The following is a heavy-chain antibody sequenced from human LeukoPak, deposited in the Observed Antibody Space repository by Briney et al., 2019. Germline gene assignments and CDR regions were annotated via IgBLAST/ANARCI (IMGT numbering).Heavy chain of an antibody. CDR3: AKAPPAIRWPNAFDI. CDR2: ISWNSGST. D-gene: IGHD2-21*01. J-gene: IGHJ3*02. V-gene: IGHV3-9*01. Sequence: GGSLRLSCAASGFTFDDYAMHWVRQAPGKGLEWVSGISWNSGSTGYADSVKGRFTISRDNAKTSLYLQMNSLRAEDTALYYCAKAPPAIRWPNAFDIWGQGTMVTVSS. CDR1: GFTFDDYA.